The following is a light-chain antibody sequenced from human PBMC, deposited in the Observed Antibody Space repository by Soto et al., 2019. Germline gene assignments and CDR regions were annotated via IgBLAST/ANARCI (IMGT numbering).Light chain of an antibody. Sequence: QSVLTQPASVSGSPGQSITISCTGTSSDVGGYNYVSWYQQHPGKAPKLMIYEVSNRPSGVSNRFSGSKSGNTASLTISGLQAEDEADYYCSSYTTSSTHWVFSGGTKVTVL. CDR1: SSDVGGYNY. CDR2: EVS. J-gene: IGLJ3*02. V-gene: IGLV2-14*01. CDR3: SSYTTSSTHWV.